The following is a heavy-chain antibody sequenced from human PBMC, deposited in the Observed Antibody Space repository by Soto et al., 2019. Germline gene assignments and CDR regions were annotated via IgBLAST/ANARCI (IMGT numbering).Heavy chain of an antibody. J-gene: IGHJ6*02. V-gene: IGHV1-58*01. CDR3: AAVPRSVRYYYDSSGYPSSYYYYGMDV. Sequence: ASVKVSCKASGFTFTSSAVQWVRQARGQRPEWIGWIVVGSGNTNYAQKFQERVTITRDMSTSTAYIELSSLRSEDTAVYYCAAVPRSVRYYYDSSGYPSSYYYYGMDVWGQGTTVTVSS. CDR1: GFTFTSSA. D-gene: IGHD3-22*01. CDR2: IVVGSGNT.